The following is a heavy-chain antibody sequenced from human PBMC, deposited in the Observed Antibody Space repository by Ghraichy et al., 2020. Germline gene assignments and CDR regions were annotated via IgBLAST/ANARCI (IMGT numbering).Heavy chain of an antibody. CDR3: ARAGEGLSFDY. V-gene: IGHV4-34*01. CDR2: INHSGST. Sequence: SETLSLTCAVYGGSFSGYYWSWIRQPPGKGLEWIGEINHSGSTNYNPSLKSRVTISVDTSKNQFSLKLSSVTAADTAVYYCARAGEGLSFDYWGQGTLVTVSS. D-gene: IGHD3-10*01. J-gene: IGHJ4*02. CDR1: GGSFSGYY.